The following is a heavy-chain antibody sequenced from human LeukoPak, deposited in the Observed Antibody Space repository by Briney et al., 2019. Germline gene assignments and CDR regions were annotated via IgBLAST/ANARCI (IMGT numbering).Heavy chain of an antibody. CDR3: ATDREYRGRDWAFDI. V-gene: IGHV1-24*01. CDR2: FDPEDGET. CDR1: GYTLTELS. Sequence: ASVKVSCKASGYTLTELSMHWVRQAPGKGLEWMGGFDPEDGETIYAQKFQGRVTMPEDTSTDTAYMELSSLRSEDTDVEYCATDREYRGRDWAFDIWGQGTMVTVSS. J-gene: IGHJ3*02. D-gene: IGHD1-26*01.